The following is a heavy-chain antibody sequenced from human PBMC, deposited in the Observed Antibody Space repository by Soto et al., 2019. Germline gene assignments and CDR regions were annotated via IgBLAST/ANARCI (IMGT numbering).Heavy chain of an antibody. CDR1: GFTFTSYA. CDR3: AKVTSARVFYFGLDV. D-gene: IGHD2-2*01. V-gene: IGHV3-23*01. CDR2: ISGSAGRT. J-gene: IGHJ6*02. Sequence: GGSLRLSCAASGFTFTSYAMSWVRQAPGKGLEWVSIISGSAGRTYYADSVKGRFTISRDNSKNTLYLHMNSLRAEDTAIYYCAKVTSARVFYFGLDVWGQGTTVTVSS.